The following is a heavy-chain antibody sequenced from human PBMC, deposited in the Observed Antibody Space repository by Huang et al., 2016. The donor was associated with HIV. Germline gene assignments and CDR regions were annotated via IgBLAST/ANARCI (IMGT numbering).Heavy chain of an antibody. J-gene: IGHJ6*03. CDR1: GYTFSRFG. CDR2: ISVYNGNT. CDR3: ARGGGIQLWLLGYYYMDV. V-gene: IGHV1-18*01. D-gene: IGHD5-18*01. Sequence: QVQLVQSGAEVKKPGASVKVSCKASGYTFSRFGISWVRQATGQGLEWVGWISVYNGNTKFEQKFQGRLTMTTDTSTSTSYMELRSLRSDDTAVYYCARGGGIQLWLLGYYYMDVWGNGTTVTVSS.